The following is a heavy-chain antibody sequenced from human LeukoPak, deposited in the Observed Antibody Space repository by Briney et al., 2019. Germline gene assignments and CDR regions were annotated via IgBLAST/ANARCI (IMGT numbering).Heavy chain of an antibody. Sequence: ASVKVSCKASGYTFSSYYVHWVRQAPGQGLEWMGMIIPSDGFTSYAQKFQGRVTMTRDMSTSTVYMELSSLRSEDTAVYYCARAYYDFWSGFGDYWGQGTLVTVSS. CDR3: ARAYYDFWSGFGDY. D-gene: IGHD3-3*01. J-gene: IGHJ4*02. V-gene: IGHV1-46*01. CDR2: IIPSDGFT. CDR1: GYTFSSYY.